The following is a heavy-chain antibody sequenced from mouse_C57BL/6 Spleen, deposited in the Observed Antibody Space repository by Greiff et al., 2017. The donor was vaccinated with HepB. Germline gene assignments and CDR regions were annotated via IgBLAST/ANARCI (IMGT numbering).Heavy chain of an antibody. CDR1: GYAFSSSW. CDR3: AEGNLSFDY. J-gene: IGHJ2*01. CDR2: IYPGDGDT. V-gene: IGHV1-82*01. D-gene: IGHD2-1*01. Sequence: VQLQESGPELVKPGASVKISCKASGYAFSSSWMNWVKQRPGKGLEWIGRIYPGDGDTNYNGKFKGKTTLTADKSSSTAYMQLSSLTSEDSAVYFCAEGNLSFDYWGQGTTLTVSS.